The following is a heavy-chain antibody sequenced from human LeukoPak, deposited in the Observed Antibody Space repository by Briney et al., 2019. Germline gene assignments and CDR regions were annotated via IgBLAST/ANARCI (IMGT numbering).Heavy chain of an antibody. CDR1: GFRIGNYW. D-gene: IGHD1-7*01. J-gene: IGHJ6*02. CDR2: IDQGGSDS. Sequence: GGSLRLSCAASGFRIGNYWMIWVRQAPGEGLEWVANIDQGGSDSRYVDSVKGRFTISRDNSKNTLYLQMNSLRAEDTAVYYCARDFLELRDYYYYGMDVWGQGTTVTVSS. CDR3: ARDFLELRDYYYYGMDV. V-gene: IGHV3-7*01.